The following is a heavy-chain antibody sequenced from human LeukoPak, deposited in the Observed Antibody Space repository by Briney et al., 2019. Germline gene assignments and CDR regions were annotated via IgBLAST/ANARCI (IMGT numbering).Heavy chain of an antibody. V-gene: IGHV3-48*03. CDR3: AELGITMIGGV. D-gene: IGHD3-10*02. Sequence: GGSLRLSCAASGLTFSSYGMHWVRQAPGKGLEWVSYISSSGSTIYYADSVKGRFTISRDNAKNSLYLQMNSLRAEDTAVYYCAELGITMIGGVWGKGTTVTISS. CDR2: ISSSGSTI. J-gene: IGHJ6*04. CDR1: GLTFSSYG.